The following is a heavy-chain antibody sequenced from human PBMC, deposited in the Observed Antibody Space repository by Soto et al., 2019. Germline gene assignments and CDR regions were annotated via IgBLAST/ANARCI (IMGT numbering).Heavy chain of an antibody. CDR2: IIPIFVTA. CDR3: ASSVGATTLCFDY. V-gene: IGHV1-69*13. J-gene: IGHJ4*02. D-gene: IGHD1-26*01. CDR1: GGTFSSYA. Sequence: ASVKVSCKASGGTFSSYAISWVRQAPGQGLEWMGGIIPIFVTANYAQKFQGRVTITADESTSTAYMELSSLRSEDTAVYYCASSVGATTLCFDYWGQGTLVTVSS.